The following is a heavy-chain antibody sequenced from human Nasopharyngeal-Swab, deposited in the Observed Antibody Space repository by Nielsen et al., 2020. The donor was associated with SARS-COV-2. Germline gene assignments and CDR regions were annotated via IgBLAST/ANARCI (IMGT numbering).Heavy chain of an antibody. CDR2: IIPNFGTA. Sequence: SVKVSCKASGGTFSGYAISWVRQAPGQGLEWMGGIIPNFGTANYAQKFQGRVTITADESTSTAYMELSSLRSEDTAVYYCARISAAPPPYYGMDVWGQGTTVTVSS. CDR1: GGTFSGYA. D-gene: IGHD6-13*01. J-gene: IGHJ6*02. V-gene: IGHV1-69*13. CDR3: ARISAAPPPYYGMDV.